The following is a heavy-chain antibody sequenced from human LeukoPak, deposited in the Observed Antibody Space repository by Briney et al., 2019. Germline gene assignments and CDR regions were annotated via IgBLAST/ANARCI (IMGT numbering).Heavy chain of an antibody. J-gene: IGHJ4*02. CDR2: ISYDGSNK. D-gene: IGHD3-22*01. CDR3: AKAGRPGIVAVDY. Sequence: GRSLRLSCAASGFTFSSYGMHWVRQAPGKGLEWVAVISYDGSNKYHADSVKGRFTISRDNSKNTLYLQMNSLRAEDTAVYYSAKAGRPGIVAVDYWGQGTLVTVSS. CDR1: GFTFSSYG. V-gene: IGHV3-30*18.